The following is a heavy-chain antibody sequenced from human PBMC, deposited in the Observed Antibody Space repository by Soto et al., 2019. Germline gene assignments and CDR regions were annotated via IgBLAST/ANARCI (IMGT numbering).Heavy chain of an antibody. Sequence: PGESLKISCAASGFTFSGSAMHWVRQASGKGLEWVGRIRTKAYSYATAYAASVKGRFTISRDDSKNTACLQMNSLKTEDTAVYYCTRLLLAEDYYYYDKDDWGQGTTVTVSS. CDR2: IRTKAYSYAT. V-gene: IGHV3-73*01. D-gene: IGHD1-26*01. J-gene: IGHJ6*02. CDR3: TRLLLAEDYYYYDKDD. CDR1: GFTFSGSA.